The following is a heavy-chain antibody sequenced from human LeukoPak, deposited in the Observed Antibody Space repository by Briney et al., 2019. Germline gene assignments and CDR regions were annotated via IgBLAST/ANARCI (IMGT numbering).Heavy chain of an antibody. CDR2: ISCDGSNK. Sequence: PGRSLRLSCAASGFTFSSYGMHWVRQAPGKGLEWVAVISCDGSNKYYADSVKGRFTISRDNSKNTLYLQVNSLRAEDTAVYYCAKDGVNWNSFDYWGQGTLVTVSS. J-gene: IGHJ4*02. CDR3: AKDGVNWNSFDY. CDR1: GFTFSSYG. D-gene: IGHD1-20*01. V-gene: IGHV3-30*18.